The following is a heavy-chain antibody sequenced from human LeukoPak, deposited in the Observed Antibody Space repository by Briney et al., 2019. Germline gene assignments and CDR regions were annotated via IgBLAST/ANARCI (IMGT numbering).Heavy chain of an antibody. J-gene: IGHJ4*02. Sequence: GASVKVSCKASGYTFTNFDINWVRQDTGQGLEWMGWMNPYNGDTGYAQKFQGRVTITRDTSTNTAYMEMSSLTSEDTAVFYCTRGQWGSYGSWYSDYWGQGTLVTVSS. CDR3: TRGQWGSYGSWYSDY. CDR1: GYTFTNFD. CDR2: MNPYNGDT. D-gene: IGHD3-16*02. V-gene: IGHV1-8*01.